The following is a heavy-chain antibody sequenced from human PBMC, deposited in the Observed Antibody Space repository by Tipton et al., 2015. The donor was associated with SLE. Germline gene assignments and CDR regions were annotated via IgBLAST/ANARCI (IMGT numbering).Heavy chain of an antibody. CDR3: AKDQGGWNAAFDI. V-gene: IGHV3-23*03. CDR1: EFTLSRYG. CDR2: FYSGGST. J-gene: IGHJ3*02. D-gene: IGHD1-1*01. Sequence: SLRLSCVGSEFTLSRYGMSWVRQAPGKGLEWVSVFYSGGSTYYGDSVKGRFNISRDNSKNTVFLQMNSLRTDDTAVYYCAKDQGGWNAAFDIWGQGTMVTVSS.